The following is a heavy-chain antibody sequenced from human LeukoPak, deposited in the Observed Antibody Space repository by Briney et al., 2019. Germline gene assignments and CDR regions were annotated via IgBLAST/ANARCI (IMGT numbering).Heavy chain of an antibody. V-gene: IGHV1-24*01. J-gene: IGHJ4*02. CDR2: FDPEDGET. D-gene: IGHD3-22*01. CDR3: ATDYYYDSSGSYYTIDY. CDR1: GYTLTELS. Sequence: ASVKVSCKVSGYTLTELSMHWVRQAPGKGLEWMGDFDPEDGETFYAQKFQGRVTMTEDTSTDTAYMELSSLRSEDTAVYYCATDYYYDSSGSYYTIDYWGQGTLVTVSS.